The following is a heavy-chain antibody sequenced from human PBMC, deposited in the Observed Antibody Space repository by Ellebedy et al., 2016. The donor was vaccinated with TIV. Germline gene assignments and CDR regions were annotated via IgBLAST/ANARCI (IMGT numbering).Heavy chain of an antibody. CDR3: AKRRGYNYDDHAFDI. V-gene: IGHV3-23*01. D-gene: IGHD5-18*01. J-gene: IGHJ3*02. CDR1: GFTFDSYA. CDR2: ITGLGNNA. Sequence: PGGSLRLSCAASGFTFDSYAMTWVRQAPGNGLEWVSSITGLGNNAYYADSVKGRFSISRDNSKNTLDLQMNSLRVEDTAVYYCAKRRGYNYDDHAFDIWGQGTVVTVSS.